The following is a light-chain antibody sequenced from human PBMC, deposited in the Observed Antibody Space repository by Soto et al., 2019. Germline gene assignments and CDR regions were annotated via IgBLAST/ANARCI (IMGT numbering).Light chain of an antibody. Sequence: QLVLTQSPSASASLGPSVKLTCTLSSGHINYAIAWHQQQPEKGPRYLMKLNSDGSHSKGDGIPDRFSGSSSGAERYLTISILQSEDEADYYCQTCGTVTAWVFGGGTKLTVL. CDR3: QTCGTVTAWV. CDR1: SGHINYA. V-gene: IGLV4-69*01. CDR2: LNSDGSH. J-gene: IGLJ3*02.